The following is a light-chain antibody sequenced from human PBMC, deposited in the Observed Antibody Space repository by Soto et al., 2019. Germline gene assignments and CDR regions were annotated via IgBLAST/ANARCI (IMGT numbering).Light chain of an antibody. CDR1: QSVSGN. Sequence: EIMMTQSPATLSVCPGERATLSCRASQSVSGNLAWYQQKPGQAPRLLIYGASSRATGIPARFSGSGSGTEFTLTISSLQSEDFAVYYCQQYNNWWTFGQGTKVEI. CDR2: GAS. CDR3: QQYNNWWT. J-gene: IGKJ1*01. V-gene: IGKV3-15*01.